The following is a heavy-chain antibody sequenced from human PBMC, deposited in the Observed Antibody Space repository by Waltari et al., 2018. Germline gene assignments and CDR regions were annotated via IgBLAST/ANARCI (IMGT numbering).Heavy chain of an antibody. CDR2: ISSSSSTI. J-gene: IGHJ2*01. CDR3: ARGHDYHSPWCFDL. CDR1: GFTFSSYS. Sequence: EVQLVESGGGLVQPGGSLRLSCAASGFTFSSYSMNSVRHAPGKGLEWVSYISSSSSTIYYADSVKGRFTISRDNAKNSLYLQMNSLRAEDTAVYYCARGHDYHSPWCFDLWGRGTLVTVSS. V-gene: IGHV3-48*04. D-gene: IGHD4-17*01.